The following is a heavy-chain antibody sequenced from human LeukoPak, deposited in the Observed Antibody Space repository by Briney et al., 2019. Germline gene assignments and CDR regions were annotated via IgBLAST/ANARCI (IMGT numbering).Heavy chain of an antibody. CDR2: ISASGGST. CDR3: AKDQRWESPHYLDS. V-gene: IGHV3-23*01. J-gene: IGHJ4*02. CDR1: GFTFSSSA. D-gene: IGHD1-26*01. Sequence: HPGGSLRLSCAASGFTFSSSAMSWVRQVPGKGLEWVSGISASGGSTYYADSVRGRFTISRDNSKNTLYVQMNSLRDEDTAVHYCAKDQRWESPHYLDSWGQGTLVTISS.